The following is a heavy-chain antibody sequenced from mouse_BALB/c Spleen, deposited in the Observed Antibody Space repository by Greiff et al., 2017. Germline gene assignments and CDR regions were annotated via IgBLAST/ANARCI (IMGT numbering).Heavy chain of an antibody. CDR3: ARAHYYGSRGFAY. CDR1: GFSLTSYG. J-gene: IGHJ3*01. CDR2: IWSGGST. V-gene: IGHV2-2*02. D-gene: IGHD1-1*01. Sequence: QVQLKESGPGLVQPSQSLSITCTVSGFSLTSYGVHWVRQSPGKGLEWLGVIWSGGSTDYNAAFISRLSISKDNSKSQVFFKMNSLQANDTAIYYCARAHYYGSRGFAYWGQGTLVTVSA.